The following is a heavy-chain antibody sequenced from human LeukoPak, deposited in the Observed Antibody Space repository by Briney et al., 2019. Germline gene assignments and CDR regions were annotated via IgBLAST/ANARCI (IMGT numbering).Heavy chain of an antibody. V-gene: IGHV1-2*02. Sequence: ASVKVSCKASGYSFIANYMHWVREAPGQGLEWLGWINPNNGGTNYAQKFRGRITMTRDTSISTAYMELTRLRSDDTAVYYCARPQLWFGELHDDFDNWGQGTVVTVSS. J-gene: IGHJ3*02. D-gene: IGHD3-10*01. CDR1: GYSFIANY. CDR3: ARPQLWFGELHDDFDN. CDR2: INPNNGGT.